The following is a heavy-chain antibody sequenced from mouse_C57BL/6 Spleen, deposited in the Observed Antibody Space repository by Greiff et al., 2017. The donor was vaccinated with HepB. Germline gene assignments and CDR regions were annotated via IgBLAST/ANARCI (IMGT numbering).Heavy chain of an antibody. Sequence: VQLQQSGPELVKPGASVKMSCKASGYTFTDYNMHWVKQSHGKSLEWIGYINPNNGGTSYNQKFKGKATLTVNKSSSTAYMELRSLTSEDSAVYYCARHGYDGWYFDVWGTGTTVTVSS. V-gene: IGHV1-22*01. D-gene: IGHD2-2*01. J-gene: IGHJ1*03. CDR2: INPNNGGT. CDR1: GYTFTDYN. CDR3: ARHGYDGWYFDV.